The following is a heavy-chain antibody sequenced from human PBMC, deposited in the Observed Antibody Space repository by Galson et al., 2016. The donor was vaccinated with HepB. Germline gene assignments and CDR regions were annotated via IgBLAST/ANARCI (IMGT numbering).Heavy chain of an antibody. CDR2: INAYNGKT. CDR3: ARGRGHLWPIDY. CDR1: GYTFTTYG. J-gene: IGHJ4*02. V-gene: IGHV1-18*01. Sequence: VSCKASGYTFTTYGISWVRQAPGQGLEWMGWINAYNGKTDYAQKFQARVTLTTDTSTSTAYMEVRSLESDDPAVYYCARGRGHLWPIDYWGQGTLVTVSS. D-gene: IGHD3-16*01.